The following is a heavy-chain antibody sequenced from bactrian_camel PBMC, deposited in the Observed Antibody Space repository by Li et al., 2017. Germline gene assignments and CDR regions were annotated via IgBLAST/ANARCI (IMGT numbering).Heavy chain of an antibody. V-gene: IGHV3S55*01. D-gene: IGHD3*01. J-gene: IGHJ4*01. CDR2: IDGDGTA. CDR3: AVDTFAFSFGGCEYDY. Sequence: HVQLVESGGGSVQAGGSMRLSCATSGDPGYDYSGYCMGWFRQAPGKEREKVAHIDGDGTAGYAESVKGRFTTSYEKAQNTLYLQMNSLKPEDTAMYTCAVDTFAFSFGGCEYDYWGQGTQVTVS. CDR1: GDPGYDYSGYC.